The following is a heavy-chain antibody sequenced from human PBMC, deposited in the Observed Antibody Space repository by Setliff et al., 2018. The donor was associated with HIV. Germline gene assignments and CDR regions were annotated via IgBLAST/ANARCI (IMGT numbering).Heavy chain of an antibody. J-gene: IGHJ3*01. D-gene: IGHD3-10*01. Sequence: SETLTLTCTVSGASISSSGDHFWSWVRQPAGKGLEWIGRIRASGTTDYNPSLKTRATISRDTSKNQFSLNLISVTAADTAVYYCARGPLWFGDSGAFDFWGQGTLVTVSS. CDR1: GASISSSGDHF. CDR2: IRASGTT. V-gene: IGHV4-61*02. CDR3: ARGPLWFGDSGAFDF.